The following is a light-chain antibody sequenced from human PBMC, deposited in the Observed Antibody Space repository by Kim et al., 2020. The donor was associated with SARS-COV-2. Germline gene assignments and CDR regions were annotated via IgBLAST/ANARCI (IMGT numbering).Light chain of an antibody. CDR1: SSSIASNY. CDR2: EEN. Sequence: KTVTISCTRSSSSIASNYLQWYQHRPGSSPTTVIDEENQRPSGVPDRFSGAIDSSSNSASLSNSGLRTEDEADYYCQSYDSSNPWVFGGGTQLTVL. CDR3: QSYDSSNPWV. J-gene: IGLJ3*02. V-gene: IGLV6-57*01.